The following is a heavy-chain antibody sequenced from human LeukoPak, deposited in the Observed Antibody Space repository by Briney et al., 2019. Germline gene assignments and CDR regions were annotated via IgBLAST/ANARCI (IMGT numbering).Heavy chain of an antibody. CDR2: IYHSGDT. CDR3: ARSKAHLSTSWYGNWFDP. CDR1: GGSISSSSYY. Sequence: SETLSLTCTVSGGSISSSSYYWGWIRQPPGKGLEWIASIYHSGDTYYNPSLKSRVTISVDTSKNHLSLKLSSVTAADTAVYYCARSKAHLSTSWYGNWFDPWGQGTLVTVSS. J-gene: IGHJ5*02. D-gene: IGHD6-13*01. V-gene: IGHV4-39*02.